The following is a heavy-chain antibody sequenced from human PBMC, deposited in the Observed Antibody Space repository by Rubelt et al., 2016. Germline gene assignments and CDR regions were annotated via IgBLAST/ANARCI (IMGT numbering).Heavy chain of an antibody. CDR2: IDHSGST. CDR3: ARGILYCTDGVCYNHFDY. CDR1: GGSFNDYY. D-gene: IGHD2-8*01. Sequence: QVQLKQWGAGLLKPSETLSLTRAVYGGSFNDYYWSWIRQPPGKGLEWLGEIDHSGSTNYNPSLKSRVTITVDTAQNQFSLKLRSVTAAETAVFYCARGILYCTDGVCYNHFDYWGQGTLVTVSS. V-gene: IGHV4-34*02. J-gene: IGHJ4*02.